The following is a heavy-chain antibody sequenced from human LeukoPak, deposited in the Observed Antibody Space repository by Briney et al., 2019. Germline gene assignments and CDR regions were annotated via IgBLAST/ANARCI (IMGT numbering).Heavy chain of an antibody. CDR1: GFIFSRFW. D-gene: IGHD3-10*01. Sequence: GGSLRLSCAASGFIFSRFWMNWVRQAPGKGLEWVATIKEDGSEKYYVDSMRGRITISRDNAKNSLYLQMNSLRAEDTAVYYCVKGRSGTLYYFDYWGQGTLVTVSS. CDR2: IKEDGSEK. V-gene: IGHV3-7*03. J-gene: IGHJ4*02. CDR3: VKGRSGTLYYFDY.